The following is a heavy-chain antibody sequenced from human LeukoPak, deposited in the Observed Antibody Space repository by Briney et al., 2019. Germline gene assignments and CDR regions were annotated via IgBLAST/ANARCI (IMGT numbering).Heavy chain of an antibody. Sequence: SETLSLTCAVSGYSISSGYYWGWIRQPPGKGQEWIGNIYHSASTYYNPSLKSRVTISVDTSKNQFSLKMSSVTAADTAVYYCAGGAQPFDSWGQGTLVTVCS. CDR2: IYHSAST. D-gene: IGHD1-1*01. CDR1: GYSISSGYY. V-gene: IGHV4-38-2*01. J-gene: IGHJ4*02. CDR3: AGGAQPFDS.